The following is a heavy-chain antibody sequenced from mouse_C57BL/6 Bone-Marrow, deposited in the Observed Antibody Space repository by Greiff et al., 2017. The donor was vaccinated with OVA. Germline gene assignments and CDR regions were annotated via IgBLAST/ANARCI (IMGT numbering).Heavy chain of an antibody. CDR2: IYPGGGYT. CDR3: ARCHYLGYFDV. Sequence: QVQLQQSGAELVRPGTSVKMSCKASGYTFTNYWIGWAKQRPGHGLEWIGDIYPGGGYTNYNEKFKGKATLTADKSSSTAYMQFSSLTSEDSAIYYCARCHYLGYFDVWGTGTTVTVSS. J-gene: IGHJ1*03. V-gene: IGHV1-63*01. CDR1: GYTFTNYW. D-gene: IGHD6-1*01.